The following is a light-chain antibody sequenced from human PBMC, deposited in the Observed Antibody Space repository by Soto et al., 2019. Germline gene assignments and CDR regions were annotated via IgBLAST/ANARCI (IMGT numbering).Light chain of an antibody. CDR1: QSLSSSY. Sequence: EIVLTQSPGTLSLSPGERATLSCRASQSLSSSYLAWYQQKPGQAPRLLIYGSFSRATGIPDRFSGSGSGADSTLTISRLEPEDSAVYYCQQYGTLITFGQGTRLEIK. CDR2: GSF. CDR3: QQYGTLIT. J-gene: IGKJ5*01. V-gene: IGKV3-20*01.